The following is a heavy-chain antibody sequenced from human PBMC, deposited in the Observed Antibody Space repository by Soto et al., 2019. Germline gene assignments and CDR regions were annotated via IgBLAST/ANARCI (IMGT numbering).Heavy chain of an antibody. CDR3: ARTHPRGIVLMVYAPFDY. V-gene: IGHV1-18*01. J-gene: IGHJ4*02. D-gene: IGHD2-8*01. Sequence: ASVKVSCKASGYTFTSYGISWVRQAPGQGLEWMGWISAYNGNTNYAQKLQGRVTMTTDTSTSTAYMELRSLRSDDTAVYYCARTHPRGIVLMVYAPFDYWGQAPLVTVSS. CDR2: ISAYNGNT. CDR1: GYTFTSYG.